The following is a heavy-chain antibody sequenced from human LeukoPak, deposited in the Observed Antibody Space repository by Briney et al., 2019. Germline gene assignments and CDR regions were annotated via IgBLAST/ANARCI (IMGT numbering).Heavy chain of an antibody. V-gene: IGHV4-4*07. Sequence: SETLSLTCTVSGGSISSYYWSWIRQPAGKGLEWIGRIYTSGSTNHNPSLKSRVTMSVDTSKNQFSLKLSSVTAADTAVYYCARDRGSLVLSGLWFGEPYHSSDWGKGTTVTVSS. CDR2: IYTSGST. J-gene: IGHJ6*04. CDR3: ARDRGSLVLSGLWFGEPYHSSD. CDR1: GGSISSYY. D-gene: IGHD3-10*01.